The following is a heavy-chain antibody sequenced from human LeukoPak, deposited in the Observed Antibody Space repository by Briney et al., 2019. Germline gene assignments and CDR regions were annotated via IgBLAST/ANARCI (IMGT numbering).Heavy chain of an antibody. CDR1: GFTFSSYA. CDR2: ISSSSSYI. V-gene: IGHV3-21*01. CDR3: ARSLSYDSSGYPYYFDY. D-gene: IGHD3-22*01. Sequence: PGGSLRLSCAASGFTFSSYAMSWVRQAPGKGLEWVSSISSSSSYIYYADSVKGRFTISRDNAKNSLYLQMNSLRAEDTAVYYCARSLSYDSSGYPYYFDYWGQGTLVTVSS. J-gene: IGHJ4*02.